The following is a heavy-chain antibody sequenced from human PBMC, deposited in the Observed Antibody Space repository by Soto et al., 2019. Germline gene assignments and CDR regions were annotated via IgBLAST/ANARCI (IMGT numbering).Heavy chain of an antibody. CDR3: ARDLGYNYGHPCDY. V-gene: IGHV3-33*01. J-gene: IGHJ4*02. CDR1: GFTFSGYT. Sequence: PGGSMRLSCAASGFTFSGYTIHWVCQAPGKGLEWLALIWFDGSNKYYADSVKGRFTISRDNAKNTLYLQMNSLRAEDTAVYYRARDLGYNYGHPCDYWGQGTLGTVSA. D-gene: IGHD5-18*01. CDR2: IWFDGSNK.